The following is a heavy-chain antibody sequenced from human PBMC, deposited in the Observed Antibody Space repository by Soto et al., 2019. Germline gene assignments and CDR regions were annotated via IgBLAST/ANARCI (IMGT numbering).Heavy chain of an antibody. J-gene: IGHJ3*02. CDR3: VKQLLSLIVVADASDI. CDR2: ISGSGYNT. Sequence: EVQLLESGGTVVQPRGSLRLSCAASGFTFSTYGVSWVRQAPGKGLEWVSSISGSGYNTFYADSVKGRFTISRDNSNNTVHLLMNNLRADDTALYYCVKQLLSLIVVADASDIWGQGTMVTVSS. CDR1: GFTFSTYG. V-gene: IGHV3-23*01. D-gene: IGHD3-22*01.